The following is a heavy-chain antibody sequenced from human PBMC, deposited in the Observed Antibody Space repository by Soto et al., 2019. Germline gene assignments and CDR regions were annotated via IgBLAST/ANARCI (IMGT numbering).Heavy chain of an antibody. CDR3: ANWSGFGDL. CDR2: ITGSGGLS. Sequence: EVQLLESGGGLVQPGGSLRLSCEASGFAFSDYSITWVRQAPGKGLEYVSGITGSGGLSFYADSVRGRFTVSRDNSKNTVYLQMNSLRLEDTAVYYCANWSGFGDLWGQGTLVTVSS. CDR1: GFAFSDYS. V-gene: IGHV3-23*01. J-gene: IGHJ4*02. D-gene: IGHD2-8*02.